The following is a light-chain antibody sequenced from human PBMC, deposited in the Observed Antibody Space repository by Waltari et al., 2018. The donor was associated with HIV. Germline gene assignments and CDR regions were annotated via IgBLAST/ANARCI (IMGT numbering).Light chain of an antibody. Sequence: DIVMPQSPDSLAVSLGERATINCKSTQSVLYSSNNKNYLAWYQQKPGQPPKLLIYWASSRESGVPDRFSGSGSGTDFNLTISSLQAEDVAVYYCQQYYTTPYTFGQGTKLEI. CDR3: QQYYTTPYT. J-gene: IGKJ2*01. CDR2: WAS. V-gene: IGKV4-1*01. CDR1: QSVLYSSNNKNY.